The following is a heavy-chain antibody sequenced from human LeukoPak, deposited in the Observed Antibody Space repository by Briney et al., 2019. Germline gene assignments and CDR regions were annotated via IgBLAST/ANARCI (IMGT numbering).Heavy chain of an antibody. V-gene: IGHV4-30-2*01. Sequence: SQTLSLTCAVSGGSISSGGYSWSWIRQPPGKGLEWTGYIYHSGSTYYNPSLKSRVTISVDRSKNQFSLKLSSVTAADTAVYYCARGLDYYGSGFDPWGQGTLVTVSS. CDR2: IYHSGST. CDR3: ARGLDYYGSGFDP. D-gene: IGHD3-10*01. J-gene: IGHJ5*02. CDR1: GGSISSGGYS.